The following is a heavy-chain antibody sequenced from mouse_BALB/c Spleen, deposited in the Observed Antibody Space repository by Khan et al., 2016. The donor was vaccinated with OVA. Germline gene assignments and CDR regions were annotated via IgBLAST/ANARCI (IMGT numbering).Heavy chain of an antibody. CDR1: GFSLNYYG. D-gene: IGHD2-4*01. V-gene: IGHV2-2*03. Sequence: QVQLKQSGPGLVQPSQSLSITCTVSGFSLNYYGVHWVRQSPGKGLEWLGVIWSGGSTDYNAPFISRLSTSKDHSKSQAFFKMNNLQSNDTAIYYWARNYDYDEGLAYWGQGTLVTVSA. CDR3: ARNYDYDEGLAY. CDR2: IWSGGST. J-gene: IGHJ3*01.